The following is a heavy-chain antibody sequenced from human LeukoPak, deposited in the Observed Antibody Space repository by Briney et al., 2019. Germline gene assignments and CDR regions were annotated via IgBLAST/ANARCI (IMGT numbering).Heavy chain of an antibody. CDR1: GYSFTSYW. CDR3: ARLYLPYTSAWYGSAFDI. D-gene: IGHD6-13*01. V-gene: IGHV5-51*01. CDR2: LYPGDSDT. Sequence: GESLKVSCKSSGYSFTSYWIAWVRQMPGKGLEWMGILYPGDSDTRYSPSFQGQVTISADRSITTAYLQWSSLKASDTAMYYCARLYLPYTSAWYGSAFDIWGQGTMVTVSS. J-gene: IGHJ3*02.